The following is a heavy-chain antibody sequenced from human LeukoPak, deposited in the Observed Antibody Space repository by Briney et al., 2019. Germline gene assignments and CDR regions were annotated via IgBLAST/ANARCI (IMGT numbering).Heavy chain of an antibody. J-gene: IGHJ4*02. CDR1: GYTFTSYY. V-gene: IGHV1-24*01. D-gene: IGHD3-10*01. Sequence: ASVKVSCKASGYTFTSYYMHWVRQAPGKGLEWMGGFDPEDGETIYAQKFQGRVTMTEDTSTDAAYMELSSLRSEDTAVYYCATVSGSGSSDYWGQGTLVTVSS. CDR3: ATVSGSGSSDY. CDR2: FDPEDGET.